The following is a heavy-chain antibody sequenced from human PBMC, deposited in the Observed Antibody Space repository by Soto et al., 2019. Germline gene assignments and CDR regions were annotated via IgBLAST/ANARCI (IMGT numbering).Heavy chain of an antibody. CDR3: ARDKITRLFDY. CDR1: GGSISSYY. V-gene: IGHV4-59*12. J-gene: IGHJ4*02. D-gene: IGHD3-10*01. CDR2: IYYSGST. Sequence: ASETLSLTCTVSGGSISSYYGSWIRQPPGKGVEGIGYIYYSGSTNYNPSLKSRVTISVDTSKNQFSLKLTSVTAPDSAVYYCARDKITRLFDYWGQGTLVTVSS.